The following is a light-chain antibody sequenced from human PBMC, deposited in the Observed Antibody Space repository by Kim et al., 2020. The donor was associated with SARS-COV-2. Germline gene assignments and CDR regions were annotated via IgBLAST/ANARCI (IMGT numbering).Light chain of an antibody. CDR1: QGISSF. CDR2: AAS. Sequence: DIQMTQSPSSLSASVGDRVTITCRASQGISSFLGWYQQKPGEVPQLLIYAASTLQVGVPSRFSGSGSGTDFTLTISSLQAEDVATYCCQGGNSAPWTFGQGTKLEI. V-gene: IGKV1-27*01. CDR3: QGGNSAPWT. J-gene: IGKJ1*01.